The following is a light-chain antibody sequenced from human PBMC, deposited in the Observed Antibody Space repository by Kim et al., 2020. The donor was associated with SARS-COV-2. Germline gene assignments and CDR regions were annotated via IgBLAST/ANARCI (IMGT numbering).Light chain of an antibody. J-gene: IGKJ1*01. Sequence: ASVGDRVTITCRASQDIRKSLAWCQQKPGKAPNLLIYEASTLQSGVPSRFSGSGSGTEFTLTISSLQPEDFATYYCQQLNSFPWTFGQGTKVDIK. CDR1: QDIRKS. CDR3: QQLNSFPWT. V-gene: IGKV1-9*01. CDR2: EAS.